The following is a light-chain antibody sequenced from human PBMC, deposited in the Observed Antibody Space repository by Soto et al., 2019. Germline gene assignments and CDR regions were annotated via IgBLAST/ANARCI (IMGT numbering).Light chain of an antibody. Sequence: EIVLRQSPGTLSWSRGERATLSCRASQSVSSSYLAWYQQKPGQAPRLLIYGASSRATGIPDRFSRSGSGTDFALTISRLEPEDFAVYYCQQYGSSVITFGQGTRLELK. J-gene: IGKJ5*01. CDR3: QQYGSSVIT. CDR2: GAS. V-gene: IGKV3-20*01. CDR1: QSVSSSY.